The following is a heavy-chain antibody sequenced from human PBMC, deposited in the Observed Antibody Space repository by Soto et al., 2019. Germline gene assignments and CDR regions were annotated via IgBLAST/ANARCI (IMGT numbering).Heavy chain of an antibody. CDR3: ARVDSSGYYPYYFDY. D-gene: IGHD3-22*01. CDR1: GGTFSSYA. J-gene: IGHJ4*02. Sequence: ASVKVSCKASGGTFSSYAISWVRQAPGQGLEWMGGIIPIFGTANYAQKFQGRVTITADESTSTAYMELSSLRSEDTAVYYCARVDSSGYYPYYFDYWGQGTLVTVSS. V-gene: IGHV1-69*13. CDR2: IIPIFGTA.